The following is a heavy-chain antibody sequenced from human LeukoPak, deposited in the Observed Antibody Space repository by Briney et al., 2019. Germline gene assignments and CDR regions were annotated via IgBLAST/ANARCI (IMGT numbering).Heavy chain of an antibody. Sequence: PGRSLRLSCRASGFTLGDYAVSWVRQAPGKGLEWVGFIRSKAYGGTTEYAASVKGRFTISRDDSKSIAYLQMNSLKTEDTAVYYCTRGKYYDFWSGYYPDYWGQGTLVTVSS. D-gene: IGHD3-3*01. CDR3: TRGKYYDFWSGYYPDY. J-gene: IGHJ4*02. CDR1: GFTLGDYA. CDR2: IRSKAYGGTT. V-gene: IGHV3-49*04.